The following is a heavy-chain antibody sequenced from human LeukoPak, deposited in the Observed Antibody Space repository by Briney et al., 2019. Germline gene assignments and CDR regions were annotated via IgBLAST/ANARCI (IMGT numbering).Heavy chain of an antibody. V-gene: IGHV4-39*01. Sequence: PSETLSLTCTVSGGSISSSSYYWGWIRRPPGKGLEWIGSIYYSGSTYYNPSLKSRVTISVDTSKNQFSLKLSSVTAADTAVYYCARHPEGCSGGSCGPDYWGQGTLVTVSS. CDR3: ARHPEGCSGGSCGPDY. CDR2: IYYSGST. J-gene: IGHJ4*02. CDR1: GGSISSSSYY. D-gene: IGHD2-15*01.